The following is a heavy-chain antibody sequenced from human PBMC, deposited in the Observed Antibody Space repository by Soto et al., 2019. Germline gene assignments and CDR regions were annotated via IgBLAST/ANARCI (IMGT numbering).Heavy chain of an antibody. D-gene: IGHD3-16*01. CDR1: GGYLRECGHF. Sequence: SETLSLTCTVSGGYLRECGHFWNWIRQRPGRGLAWIGYSTYTGVTYYSPSLQSRISISVDTSNNQFSLTLNSVTAADTAVYYCATHSGGPPLNRCDSWGHGTLVTVSS. CDR3: ATHSGGPPLNRCDS. J-gene: IGHJ5*01. V-gene: IGHV4-31*03. CDR2: STYTGVT.